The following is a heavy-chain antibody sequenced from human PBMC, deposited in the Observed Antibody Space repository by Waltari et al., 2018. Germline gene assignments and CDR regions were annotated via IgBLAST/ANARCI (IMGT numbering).Heavy chain of an antibody. D-gene: IGHD6-25*01. CDR3: TRGSADDS. J-gene: IGHJ4*02. Sequence: EALLVQSGGGMIQPGGSLRLSCAASGFNVNGNFMNRVRQAPGKGLQWFSTIYSGGKRFYADSVKGRFTLSRDDFTNILYLQMNSLRAEDTATYYCTRGSADDSWGQGTLVTVSS. CDR1: GFNVNGNF. CDR2: IYSGGKR. V-gene: IGHV3-53*01.